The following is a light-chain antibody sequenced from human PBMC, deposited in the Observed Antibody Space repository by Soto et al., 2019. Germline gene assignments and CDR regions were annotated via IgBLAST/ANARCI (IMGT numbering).Light chain of an antibody. CDR1: SSNFGGNT. J-gene: IGLJ3*02. CDR3: AAWDDRLNGWV. CDR2: GND. Sequence: QSVLTQSPSASGTPGQRVIISCSGSSSNFGGNTANWYQQFPGTAPKVLIYGNDQRPSGVPDRFSGSKSGTSASLAISGLQSEDEADYYCAAWDDRLNGWVFGGGTKLTVL. V-gene: IGLV1-44*01.